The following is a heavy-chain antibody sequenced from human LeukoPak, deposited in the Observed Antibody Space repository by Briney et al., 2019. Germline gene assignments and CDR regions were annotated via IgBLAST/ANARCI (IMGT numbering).Heavy chain of an antibody. D-gene: IGHD2-15*01. Sequence: KTSETLSLTCTVSGYSISSGYYWGWIRQPPGKGLEWIGRIHTSGSTNYNPSLKSRVTMSVDTSKNQFSLKLSSVTAADTAVYYCARVICSGGSCRFDYWGQGTLVTVSS. CDR1: GYSISSGYY. CDR2: IHTSGST. CDR3: ARVICSGGSCRFDY. V-gene: IGHV4-38-2*02. J-gene: IGHJ4*02.